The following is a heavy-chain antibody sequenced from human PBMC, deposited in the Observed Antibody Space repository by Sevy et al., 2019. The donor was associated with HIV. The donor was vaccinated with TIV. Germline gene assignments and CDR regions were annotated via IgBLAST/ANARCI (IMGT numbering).Heavy chain of an antibody. CDR3: ARVKFCIAVAGTPFDY. CDR2: ISYDGSNK. Sequence: GGSLRLSCAASGFTFSSYAMHWVRQAPGKGLEWVAVISYDGSNKYYADSVKGRFTISRDNSKNTLYLQMNSLRAEDTAVYYCARVKFCIAVAGTPFDYWGQGTLVTVSS. V-gene: IGHV3-30*04. D-gene: IGHD6-19*01. CDR1: GFTFSSYA. J-gene: IGHJ4*02.